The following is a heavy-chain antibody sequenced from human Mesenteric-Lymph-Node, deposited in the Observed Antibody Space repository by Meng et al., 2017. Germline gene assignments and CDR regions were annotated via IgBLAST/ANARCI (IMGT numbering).Heavy chain of an antibody. V-gene: IGHV4-34*01. CDR2: IPHRGSS. D-gene: IGHD3-10*01. CDR3: LRGSGGSV. J-gene: IGHJ1*01. CDR1: GGSFSGYY. Sequence: VQLQQWGAGLLKPSETLSLTCAVYGGSFSGYYWSWIRQPPGKGLEWIGEIPHRGSSAYNPSLKSRVSMSIDKSKNQFSLKLTSVTAADTAVYHCLRGSGGSVWGQGTLVTVSS.